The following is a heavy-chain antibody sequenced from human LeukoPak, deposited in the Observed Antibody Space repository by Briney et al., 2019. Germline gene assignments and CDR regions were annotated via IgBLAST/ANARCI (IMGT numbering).Heavy chain of an antibody. CDR1: GFSFNSYW. Sequence: GGSLRLSCVASGFSFNSYWMTWVRQAPGKGLEWVANIKEDGSEKYYVDSVKGRFTISRDNAKNSLYLQMNSLRDEDTGVYYCAKGLRTGVGPYMGYHYYMDVWGKGATVTVSS. D-gene: IGHD3-16*01. J-gene: IGHJ6*03. V-gene: IGHV3-7*03. CDR2: IKEDGSEK. CDR3: AKGLRTGVGPYMGYHYYMDV.